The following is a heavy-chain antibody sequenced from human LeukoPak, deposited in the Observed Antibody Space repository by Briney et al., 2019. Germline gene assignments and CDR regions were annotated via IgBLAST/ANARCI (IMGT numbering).Heavy chain of an antibody. CDR3: ARDVAYCGGDCYNWFDP. CDR2: INPNSGGT. J-gene: IGHJ5*02. D-gene: IGHD2-21*01. CDR1: GYTFTGYY. Sequence: ASVKVSCKASGYTFTGYYMHWVRQAPGEGLEWMGWINPNSGGTNYEQKFQGRGNMNRDKDNNRAYMEVKRLRSDDPGVYYCARDVAYCGGDCYNWFDPWGQGTLVTVSS. V-gene: IGHV1-2*02.